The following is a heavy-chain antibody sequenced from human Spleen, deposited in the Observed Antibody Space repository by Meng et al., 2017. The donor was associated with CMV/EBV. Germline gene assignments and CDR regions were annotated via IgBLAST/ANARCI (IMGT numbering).Heavy chain of an antibody. CDR1: SCTCPAEG. CDR2: ISAYNGNT. J-gene: IGHJ4*02. Sequence: QLHRGQSGASVEKPWASVQVSCKALSCTCPAEGRRWVRPAPGQGLEWMGCISAYNGNTNYAQKLQGRVTMTTDTSTSTAYMELRSLRSDDTAVYYCARDQPYCSSTSCYGGTDYWGQGTLVTVSS. D-gene: IGHD2-2*01. V-gene: IGHV1-18*01. CDR3: ARDQPYCSSTSCYGGTDY.